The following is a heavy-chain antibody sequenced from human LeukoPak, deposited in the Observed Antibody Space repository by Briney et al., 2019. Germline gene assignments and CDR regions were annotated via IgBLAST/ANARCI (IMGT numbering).Heavy chain of an antibody. J-gene: IGHJ3*02. D-gene: IGHD3-22*01. CDR3: AREGHSSGHCGSFDI. CDR2: IDSSGVST. Sequence: GGSLRLSCAASGFTFSSSVMHWVRQGPGKGLEYVSGIDSSGVSTYYVNSVKDRFTIFRDNSKNTLYLQVGSLGAEDMGVYYCAREGHSSGHCGSFDIWGQGTTVTVSS. CDR1: GFTFSSSV. V-gene: IGHV3-64*01.